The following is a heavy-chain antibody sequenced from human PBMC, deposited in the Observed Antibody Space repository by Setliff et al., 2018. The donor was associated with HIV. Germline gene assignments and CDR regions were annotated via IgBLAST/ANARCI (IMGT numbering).Heavy chain of an antibody. D-gene: IGHD3-10*01. Sequence: SETLSLTCTVSGGSISSSSYYWGWIRQPPGTGLEWIGSIYYSGSTYYNPSLKSRVTISVDTSKNQFSLKLSSVTAADTAVYYCARHVWSGGYLASGGMDVWGQGTTVTV. CDR1: GGSISSSSYY. CDR3: ARHVWSGGYLASGGMDV. J-gene: IGHJ6*02. V-gene: IGHV4-39*01. CDR2: IYYSGST.